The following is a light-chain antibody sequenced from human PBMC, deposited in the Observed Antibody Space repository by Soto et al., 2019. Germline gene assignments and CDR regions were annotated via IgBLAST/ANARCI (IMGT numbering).Light chain of an antibody. J-gene: IGKJ4*01. CDR3: QQRRSWPPT. Sequence: EIALTQSPATLSLSPGERATLSCRASQSVSTSLAWYQQKAGQAPRLLIFDASNRATGVPARFSGSGSGTDVTLTISRLEPEDFAVYSCQQRRSWPPTFGGGTKLEIK. V-gene: IGKV3-11*01. CDR1: QSVSTS. CDR2: DAS.